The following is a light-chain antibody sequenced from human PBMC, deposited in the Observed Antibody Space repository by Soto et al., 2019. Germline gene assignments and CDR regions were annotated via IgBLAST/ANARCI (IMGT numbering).Light chain of an antibody. CDR1: HSVLYSSNNNKY. CDR2: WAS. V-gene: IGKV4-1*01. Sequence: DIVMTQSPASLSVSLGERATINCKSSHSVLYSSNNNKYLAWYQQKARQPPKLLIYWASTRESGVPDRFSGSGAGTDFPLTISNLHAEDVAVYYCQQDYSTPLTFGGGTRVELK. J-gene: IGKJ4*01. CDR3: QQDYSTPLT.